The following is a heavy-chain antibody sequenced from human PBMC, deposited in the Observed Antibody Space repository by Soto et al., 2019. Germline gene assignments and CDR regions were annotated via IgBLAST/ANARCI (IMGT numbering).Heavy chain of an antibody. CDR3: AKKGAMTATYFFDF. V-gene: IGHV3-23*01. Sequence: EVQLLESGGGLVQPGGSLRLSCAASGFTFSSYAMSWVRQAPGKGLEWVSAISGGRGSTHYADSVKGRFTISRDTSKKALYLQMNSTRAADTAVYYCAKKGAMTATYFFDFWGQGALVTVSS. CDR1: GFTFSSYA. J-gene: IGHJ4*02. D-gene: IGHD1-26*01. CDR2: ISGGRGST.